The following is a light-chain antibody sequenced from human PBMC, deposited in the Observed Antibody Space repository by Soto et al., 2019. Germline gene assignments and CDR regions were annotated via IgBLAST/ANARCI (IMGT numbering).Light chain of an antibody. Sequence: EIVLTQSPGTLSSSPGERATLSCRASQSLSRNFLAWYQQKPGQAPRLLIYDASSRATGIPDRFSGSGSGTDFTLTISRLEPEDFAVYYCQQYGSSPRTFGQGTKVEIK. CDR2: DAS. CDR3: QQYGSSPRT. V-gene: IGKV3-20*01. CDR1: QSLSRNF. J-gene: IGKJ1*01.